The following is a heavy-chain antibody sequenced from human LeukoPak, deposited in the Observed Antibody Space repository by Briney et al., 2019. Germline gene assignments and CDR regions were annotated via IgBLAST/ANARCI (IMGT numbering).Heavy chain of an antibody. CDR3: AREYYDTTGRKHAFDI. CDR1: GYTFIDCY. Sequence: ASVKVSCKASGYTFIDCYIHWVRQAPGQGLEWMGRIDPDSGGTSYAQKFQGRVTMTRDTSISTASMELSRLRSDDTAVYYCAREYYDTTGRKHAFDIWGQGTMVTVSS. D-gene: IGHD3-22*01. CDR2: IDPDSGGT. V-gene: IGHV1-2*02. J-gene: IGHJ3*02.